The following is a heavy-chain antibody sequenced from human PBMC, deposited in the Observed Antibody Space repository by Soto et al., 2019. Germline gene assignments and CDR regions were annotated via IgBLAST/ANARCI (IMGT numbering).Heavy chain of an antibody. D-gene: IGHD2-2*01. Sequence: GGSLRLSCAASGFTFSSYAMSWVRQAPGKGLEWVSAISGSGGSTYYADSVKGRFTISRDNSKNTLYLQMNSLRAEDTAVYYCEGEYQPTNNYYYYMDVWGKGTTVTVSS. J-gene: IGHJ6*03. CDR2: ISGSGGST. CDR3: EGEYQPTNNYYYYMDV. CDR1: GFTFSSYA. V-gene: IGHV3-23*01.